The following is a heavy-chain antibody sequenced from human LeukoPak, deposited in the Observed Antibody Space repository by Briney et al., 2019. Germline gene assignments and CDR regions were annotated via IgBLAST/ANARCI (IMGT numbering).Heavy chain of an antibody. D-gene: IGHD5-24*01. Sequence: GGSLRLSCAASGFTFSSYAMSWVRQAPGKGLEWVSYISSSGSTIYYADSVKGRFTISRDNAKNSLYLQMNSLRAEDTAVYYCARHSKRWLQLFYWGQGTLVTVSS. CDR1: GFTFSSYA. J-gene: IGHJ4*02. CDR2: ISSSGSTI. CDR3: ARHSKRWLQLFY. V-gene: IGHV3-48*04.